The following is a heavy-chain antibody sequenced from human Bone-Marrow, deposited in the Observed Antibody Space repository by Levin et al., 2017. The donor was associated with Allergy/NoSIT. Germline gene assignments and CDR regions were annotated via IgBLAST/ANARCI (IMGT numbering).Heavy chain of an antibody. CDR3: ARTLRFDPDSALPNWTFDT. CDR2: INPNSGGT. Sequence: ASVKVSCKSSGYTFTAYYIHWVRQAPGQGLEWMGWINPNSGGTKSAQNFQGRVTMTRDTSINSAYLELTSLTFDGTAMYYCARTLRFDPDSALPNWTFDTWGEGTLVTVSS. V-gene: IGHV1-2*02. CDR1: GYTFTAYY. J-gene: IGHJ4*02. D-gene: IGHD1-20*01.